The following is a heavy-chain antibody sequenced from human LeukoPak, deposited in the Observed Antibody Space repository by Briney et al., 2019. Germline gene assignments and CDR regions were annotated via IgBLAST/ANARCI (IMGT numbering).Heavy chain of an antibody. CDR2: ISDDGSRK. CDR3: AKDRSTTWSFDY. D-gene: IGHD6-13*01. CDR1: GFTFSNCG. V-gene: IGHV3-30*18. J-gene: IGHJ4*02. Sequence: GRSLRLSCAASGFTFSNCGMYWVRQAPGTGLEWVTFISDDGSRKYYVDSVKGRFTISRDNSKNTLYLQMNSLRVEDTAVYYCAKDRSTTWSFDYWGQGTLVSVSS.